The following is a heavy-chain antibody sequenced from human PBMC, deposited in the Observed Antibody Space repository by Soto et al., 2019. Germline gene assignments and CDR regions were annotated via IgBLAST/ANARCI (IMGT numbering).Heavy chain of an antibody. CDR3: ARSVVGATISWFDP. J-gene: IGHJ5*02. Sequence: QVQLQQWGAGLLKPSETLSLTCAVYGGSFSGYYWSWIRQPPGKGLEWIGEINHSGSTNHNPSLKSRVTISVDTSKNQFSLKLSSVTAADTAVYYCARSVVGATISWFDPWGQGTLVTVSS. D-gene: IGHD1-26*01. CDR1: GGSFSGYY. V-gene: IGHV4-34*01. CDR2: INHSGST.